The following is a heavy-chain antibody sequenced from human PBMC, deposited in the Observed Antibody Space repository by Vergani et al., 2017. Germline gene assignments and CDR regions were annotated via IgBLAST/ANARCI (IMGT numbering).Heavy chain of an antibody. D-gene: IGHD3-10*01. Sequence: QVQLQESGPGLVKPSETLSLTCTVSGGSISSYYWSWIRQPPGKGLEWIGYIYYSGSTNYNPSLKSRVTISVDTSKNQFSLKLSAVTAADTAVYYCAIVTITRNWFDPWGQGTLVTVSS. CDR2: IYYSGST. J-gene: IGHJ5*02. V-gene: IGHV4-59*08. CDR3: AIVTITRNWFDP. CDR1: GGSISSYY.